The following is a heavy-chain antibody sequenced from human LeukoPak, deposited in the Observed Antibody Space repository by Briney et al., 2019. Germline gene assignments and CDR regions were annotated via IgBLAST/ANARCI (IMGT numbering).Heavy chain of an antibody. D-gene: IGHD3-3*01. Sequence: PGGSLRLSCAASGFTFSTYAMSWVRQAPGKGLEWVSAISGSGDITYYADSVKDRFTISRDNSKNTLFLQVNSLRAEDTAVYYCAKMDFWSGSARTPLYWGQGTLVTVSS. CDR2: ISGSGDIT. V-gene: IGHV3-23*01. J-gene: IGHJ4*02. CDR1: GFTFSTYA. CDR3: AKMDFWSGSARTPLY.